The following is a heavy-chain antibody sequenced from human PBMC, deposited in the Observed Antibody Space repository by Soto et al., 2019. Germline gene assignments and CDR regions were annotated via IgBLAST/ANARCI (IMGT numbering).Heavy chain of an antibody. Sequence: PTETLTLTCTVSGFSLSNARMGVSWIRQPPGKALEWLAHIFSNDEKSYSTSLKSRLTISKDTSKSQVVLTMTNMDPVDTATYYCARTPDIVVVPAAYSYYYYGMDVWGQGTTVAVSS. CDR1: GFSLSNARMG. CDR3: ARTPDIVVVPAAYSYYYYGMDV. J-gene: IGHJ6*02. V-gene: IGHV2-26*01. CDR2: IFSNDEK. D-gene: IGHD2-2*01.